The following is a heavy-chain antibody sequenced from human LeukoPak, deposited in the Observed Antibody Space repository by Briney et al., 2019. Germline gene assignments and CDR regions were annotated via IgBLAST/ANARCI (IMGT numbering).Heavy chain of an antibody. V-gene: IGHV3-72*01. J-gene: IGHJ3*02. CDR3: ASPVGATTVRAFDI. CDR1: GFIFSDHY. Sequence: QPGGSLRLSCAASGFIFSDHYMDWVRQAPGKGLEWVGRTRNEANIYTTKYAASVKGRFTISRDDSKNSLYPQMNSLKTEDTAVYYCASPVGATTVRAFDIWGQGTMVTVSS. CDR2: TRNEANIYTT. D-gene: IGHD1-26*01.